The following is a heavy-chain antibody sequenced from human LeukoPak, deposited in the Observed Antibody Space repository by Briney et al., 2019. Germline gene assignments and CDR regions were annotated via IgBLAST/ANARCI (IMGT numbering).Heavy chain of an antibody. J-gene: IGHJ6*02. D-gene: IGHD2/OR15-2a*01. CDR3: AKYYTNYYYNGMDV. CDR1: GFTVSSNY. V-gene: IGHV3-53*01. CDR2: IYSGGST. Sequence: PGGSLRLSCAASGFTVSSNYMSWVRQAPGKGLEWVSVIYSGGSTYYADSVKGRFTISRDNSKNTLYLQMNSLRAEDTAVYYCAKYYTNYYYNGMDVWGQGTTVTVSS.